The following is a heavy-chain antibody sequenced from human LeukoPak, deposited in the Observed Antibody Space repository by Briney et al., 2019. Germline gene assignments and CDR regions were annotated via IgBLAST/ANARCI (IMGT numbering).Heavy chain of an antibody. CDR2: TNFSVST. CDR1: GGTISSYY. V-gene: IGHV4-59*01. D-gene: IGHD3-10*01. Sequence: SENLSRNCTVSGGTISSYYWSWIGQPPGKGLEWIGFTNFSVSTNYNPSLQSRVTISVDTSKNQVSLKLSSVTAADTAVYYCARVTTIVRGAAGFDPWGQGTLVTVSS. CDR3: ARVTTIVRGAAGFDP. J-gene: IGHJ5*02.